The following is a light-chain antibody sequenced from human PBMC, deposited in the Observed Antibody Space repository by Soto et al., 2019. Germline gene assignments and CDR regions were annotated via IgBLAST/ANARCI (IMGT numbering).Light chain of an antibody. V-gene: IGLV2-23*01. CDR1: SSDVGWYNV. Sequence: QSVLTQPASVSGSPGQSITISCTGTSSDVGWYNVVSWYQQHPGKTPNLMIYEGSKRPSGVSNRFSVSKSGNTASLTISGLQAEDEADYYCCSYAGSSTYVFGTGTKLTVL. J-gene: IGLJ1*01. CDR3: CSYAGSSTYV. CDR2: EGS.